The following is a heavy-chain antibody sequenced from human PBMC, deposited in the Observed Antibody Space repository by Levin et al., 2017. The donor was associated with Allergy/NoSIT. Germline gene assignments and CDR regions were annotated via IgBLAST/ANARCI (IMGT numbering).Heavy chain of an antibody. V-gene: IGHV3-73*01. CDR3: TRPFTVTPVGDDY. Sequence: PGGSLRLSCAASGFTFSGSAMHWVRQASGKGLEWVGRIRSKANSYATAYAASVKGRFTISRDDSKNTAYLQMNSLKTEDTAVYYCTRPFTVTPVGDDYWGQGTLVTVSS. CDR1: GFTFSGSA. D-gene: IGHD4-11*01. J-gene: IGHJ4*02. CDR2: IRSKANSYAT.